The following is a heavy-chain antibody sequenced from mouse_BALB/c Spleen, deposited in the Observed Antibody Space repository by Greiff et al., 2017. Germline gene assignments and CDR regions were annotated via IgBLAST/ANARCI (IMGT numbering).Heavy chain of an antibody. CDR2: ISSGGSYT. Sequence: EVKLMESGGGLVKPGGSLKLSCAASGFTFSSYTMSWVRQTPEKRLEWVATISSGGSYTYYPDSVKGRFTISRDNAKNTLYLQMSSLKSEDTAMYYCTRDGVNDATLPWFAYWGQGTLVTVSA. CDR1: GFTFSSYT. V-gene: IGHV5-6-4*01. D-gene: IGHD2-12*01. J-gene: IGHJ3*01. CDR3: TRDGVNDATLPWFAY.